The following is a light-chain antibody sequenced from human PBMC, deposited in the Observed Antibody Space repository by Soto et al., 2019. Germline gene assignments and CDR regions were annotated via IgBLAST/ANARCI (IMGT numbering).Light chain of an antibody. Sequence: DIVMTQSPDSLAVSLGERATINCKSSQSVLYSSNNKNYLAWYQQKPGQPPKLLIYWASTRESGVPDRFSGSGSGTDFPLTISSLQAEDVAVYYCQQYYSTLFTVGPGTKVDIK. V-gene: IGKV4-1*01. CDR1: QSVLYSSNNKNY. CDR3: QQYYSTLFT. J-gene: IGKJ3*01. CDR2: WAS.